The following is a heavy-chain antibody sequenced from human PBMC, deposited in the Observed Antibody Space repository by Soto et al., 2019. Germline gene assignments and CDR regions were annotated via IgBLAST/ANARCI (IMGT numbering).Heavy chain of an antibody. CDR2: ITADGGT. J-gene: IGHJ3*02. Sequence: EVQVLESGGGLVQPGGSLRLSCEGSGFTVSSHAMTWIRQPPGKGPEWVSTITADGGTYYADSVKGRFAMSRDTSESTLYLQMNSLGAEDTAAYYCAPHVSCSGGSCQYDAFAIRGQGTMVTVSS. V-gene: IGHV3-23*01. CDR3: APHVSCSGGSCQYDAFAI. CDR1: GFTVSSHA. D-gene: IGHD2-15*01.